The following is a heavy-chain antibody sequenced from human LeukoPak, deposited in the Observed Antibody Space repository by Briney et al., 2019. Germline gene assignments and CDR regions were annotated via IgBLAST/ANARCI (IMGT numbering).Heavy chain of an antibody. CDR1: GGSISSGSYY. Sequence: PSQTLSLTCTVSGGSISSGSYYWSWIRQPAGKGLEWIGRIYTSGSTNYNPSLKSRVTTSVDTSKNQFSLKLSSVTAADTAVYYCARGSYSSGWYRRYFQHWGQGTLVTVSS. J-gene: IGHJ1*01. D-gene: IGHD6-19*01. V-gene: IGHV4-61*02. CDR3: ARGSYSSGWYRRYFQH. CDR2: IYTSGST.